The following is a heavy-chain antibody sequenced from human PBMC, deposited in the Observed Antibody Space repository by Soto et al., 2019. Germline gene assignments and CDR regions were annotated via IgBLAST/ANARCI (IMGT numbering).Heavy chain of an antibody. CDR2: IYFTGST. V-gene: IGHV4-39*07. CDR3: ARGRGYSYGLDP. D-gene: IGHD5-18*01. Sequence: PSETLSLTCTVSGGSISSNNYYWGWVRQPPGKGLEWIGNIYFTGSTYYNPSLKSRVTMSVDTSKNQFSLYLSSVTAADTAVYYCARGRGYSYGLDPWGQGTLVTVSS. CDR1: GGSISSNNYY. J-gene: IGHJ5*02.